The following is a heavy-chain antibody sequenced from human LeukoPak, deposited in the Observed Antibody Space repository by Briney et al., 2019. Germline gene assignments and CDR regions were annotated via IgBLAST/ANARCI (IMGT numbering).Heavy chain of an antibody. CDR3: AREGFRVTPTAFDI. Sequence: ASETLSLTCAVYGGSFSGYYWSWIRQPPGKGLEWIGEINHSGSTNYNPSLKSRVTISVDTSKNQFSLKLSSVTAADTAVYYCAREGFRVTPTAFDIWGQGTMVTVSS. CDR1: GGSFSGYY. V-gene: IGHV4-34*01. CDR2: INHSGST. D-gene: IGHD2-21*02. J-gene: IGHJ3*02.